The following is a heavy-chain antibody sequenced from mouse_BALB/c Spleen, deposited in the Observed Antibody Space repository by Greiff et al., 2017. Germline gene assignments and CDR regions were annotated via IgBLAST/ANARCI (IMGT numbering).Heavy chain of an antibody. Sequence: EVNVVESGGGLVKPGGSLKLSCAASGFTFSSYAMSWVRQSPEKRLEWVAEISSGGSYTYYPDTVTGRFTISRDNAKNTLYLEMSSLRSEDTAMYYCARDGENPSFDYWGQGTTLTVSS. CDR3: ARDGENPSFDY. CDR1: GFTFSSYA. CDR2: ISSGGSYT. V-gene: IGHV5-9-4*01. J-gene: IGHJ2*01.